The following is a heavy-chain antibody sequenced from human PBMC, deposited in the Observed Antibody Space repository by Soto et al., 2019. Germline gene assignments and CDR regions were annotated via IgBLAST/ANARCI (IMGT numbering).Heavy chain of an antibody. CDR3: ARGNFYYGMDV. CDR1: GGSFSGNY. J-gene: IGHJ6*02. V-gene: IGHV4-34*01. Sequence: SETLSLTCAVSGGSFSGNYWTWIRQPPGKGLEWIGEFSDSGSTNYNPSLKSRVTTSEDMSESQFSLKLSSVTAADTAVYYCARGNFYYGMDVWGQGTTVTVSS. CDR2: FSDSGST.